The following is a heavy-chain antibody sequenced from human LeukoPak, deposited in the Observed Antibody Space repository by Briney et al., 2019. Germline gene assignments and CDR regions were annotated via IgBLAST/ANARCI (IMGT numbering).Heavy chain of an antibody. CDR1: GGSISSYY. CDR3: ASVPWTTVTTFRLPGPFYFDN. Sequence: PSETLSLTCTVSGGSISSYYWSWIRQPPGKGLEWIGYIYYSGSTNYNPSLKSRVTISVDTSKNQFSLKLSSVTAADTAVYYCASVPWTTVTTFRLPGPFYFDNWGQGTLVTVSS. J-gene: IGHJ4*02. V-gene: IGHV4-59*01. D-gene: IGHD4-17*01. CDR2: IYYSGST.